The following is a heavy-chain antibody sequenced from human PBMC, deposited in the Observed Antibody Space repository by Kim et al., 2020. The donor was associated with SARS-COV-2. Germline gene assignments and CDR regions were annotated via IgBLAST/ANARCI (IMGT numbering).Heavy chain of an antibody. CDR2: IYYSGST. CDR1: GGSISSGGYY. Sequence: SETLSLTCTVSGGSISSGGYYWSWIRQHPGKGLEWIGYIYYSGSTYYNPSLKSRVTISVDTSKNQFSLKLSSVTAADTAVYYCASSLYYYDSSGYYYYYYGMDVWGQGTTVTVSS. V-gene: IGHV4-31*03. CDR3: ASSLYYYDSSGYYYYYYGMDV. J-gene: IGHJ6*02. D-gene: IGHD3-22*01.